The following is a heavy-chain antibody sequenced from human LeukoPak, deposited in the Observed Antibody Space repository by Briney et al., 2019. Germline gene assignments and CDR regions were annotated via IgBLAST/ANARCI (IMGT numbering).Heavy chain of an antibody. CDR1: GGSISSNY. Sequence: SETLSLTCTVSGGSISSNYWSWIRQPPGKGLKWIGYARYGGSTNYNPPLNSRVTISVDASKNPFSLTLSSVTAADTAVYYCARDVTPATVWGQGTLVAVS. D-gene: IGHD3-16*01. V-gene: IGHV4-59*01. J-gene: IGHJ4*02. CDR2: ARYGGST. CDR3: ARDVTPATV.